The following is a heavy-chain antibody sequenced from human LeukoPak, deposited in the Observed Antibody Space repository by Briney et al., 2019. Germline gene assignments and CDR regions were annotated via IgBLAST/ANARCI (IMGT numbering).Heavy chain of an antibody. CDR1: GGSISSSSYY. Sequence: SETLSLTCTVSGGSISSSSYYWGWIRQPPGKGLEWIGSIYYSGSTYYNPSLKSRVTISVDTSKNQFSLKLSSVTAADTAVYYCARASRRDGSPIDYWGQGTLVTVSS. J-gene: IGHJ4*02. D-gene: IGHD5-24*01. CDR3: ARASRRDGSPIDY. V-gene: IGHV4-39*07. CDR2: IYYSGST.